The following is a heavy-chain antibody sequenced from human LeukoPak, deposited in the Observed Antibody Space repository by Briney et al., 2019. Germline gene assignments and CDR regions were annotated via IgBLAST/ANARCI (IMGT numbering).Heavy chain of an antibody. CDR1: GGTFSSYA. D-gene: IGHD2-15*01. V-gene: IGHV1-24*01. CDR3: ATGFGVVVAATPPIY. Sequence: ASVKVSCKASGGTFSSYAISWVRQAPGQGLEWMGGFDPEDGETIYAQKFQGRVTMTEDTSTDTAYMELSSLRSEDTAVYYCATGFGVVVAATPPIYWGQGTLVTVSS. J-gene: IGHJ4*02. CDR2: FDPEDGET.